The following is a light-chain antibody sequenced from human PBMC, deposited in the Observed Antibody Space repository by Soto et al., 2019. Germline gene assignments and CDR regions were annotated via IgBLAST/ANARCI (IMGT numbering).Light chain of an antibody. CDR1: QSVSNW. CDR2: DVS. V-gene: IGKV1-5*01. J-gene: IGKJ1*01. Sequence: DIQMTQSPSALSASVGERVTITCRASQSVSNWLAWYQQKPGKAPNLLIYDVSSLESGVPSRFSGSGSGTDFTLTISSLQPEDFATYYCQQSYSTPQTFGQGTTGDIK. CDR3: QQSYSTPQT.